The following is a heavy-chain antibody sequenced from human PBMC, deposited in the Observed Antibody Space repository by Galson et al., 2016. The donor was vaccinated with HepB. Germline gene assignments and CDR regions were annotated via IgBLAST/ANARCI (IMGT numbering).Heavy chain of an antibody. J-gene: IGHJ6*02. CDR2: ISAYNGDT. Sequence: SVKISCKASGYTFTRYGITWVRQAPGQGLEWMGWISAYNGDTKCAQKFQGRVTMATDTSTNKAYMELRSLRSDDTAVYYCARVGDFDWLLSYYYGMDVWGQGTTVTVSS. CDR1: GYTFTRYG. V-gene: IGHV1-18*01. CDR3: ARVGDFDWLLSYYYGMDV. D-gene: IGHD3-9*01.